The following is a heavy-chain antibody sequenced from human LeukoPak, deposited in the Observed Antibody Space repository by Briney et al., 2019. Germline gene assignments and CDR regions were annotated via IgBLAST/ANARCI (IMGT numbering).Heavy chain of an antibody. CDR2: IYHSGST. CDR3: ARDQCYYDSSGYRGCWFDP. J-gene: IGHJ5*02. D-gene: IGHD3-22*01. CDR1: GGSISSSNW. Sequence: PSETLSLTCAVSGGSISSSNWWSWVRQPPGKGLEWIGEIYHSGSTYYNPSLKSRVTISVDRSKNQFSLKLSSVTAADTAVYYCARDQCYYDSSGYRGCWFDPWGQGTLVTVSS. V-gene: IGHV4-4*02.